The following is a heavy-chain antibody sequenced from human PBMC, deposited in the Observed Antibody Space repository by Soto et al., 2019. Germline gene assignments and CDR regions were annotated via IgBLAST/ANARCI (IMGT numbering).Heavy chain of an antibody. Sequence: QVQLVQSGAEVKKPGSSVKVSCKASGGTFSSYTISWVRQAPGQGLEWMGRIIPILGIANYAQKFQGRVTITADKTTSTAYMELSSLRSEETAVYYCARAYRGALIRMDACDIWGQATMVTVSS. CDR3: ARAYRGALIRMDACDI. CDR1: GGTFSSYT. J-gene: IGHJ3*02. V-gene: IGHV1-69*02. D-gene: IGHD3-16*01. CDR2: IIPILGIA.